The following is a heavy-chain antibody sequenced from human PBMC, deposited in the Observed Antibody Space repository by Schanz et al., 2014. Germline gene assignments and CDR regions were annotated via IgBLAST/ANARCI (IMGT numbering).Heavy chain of an antibody. D-gene: IGHD1-26*01. CDR2: LRSPLSNI. Sequence: EVQLVESGGGLVQPGGSLRLSCAASGFTFSRNAMNWVRQAPFQGLSLVSYLRSPLSNIDYADSVQGRFTISRDNAKNSLYLQMSSLRDEDTAVYYCAKDPSYGSDWVKYLDHWGQGTLVTVSS. CDR1: GFTFSRNA. J-gene: IGHJ4*02. CDR3: AKDPSYGSDWVKYLDH. V-gene: IGHV3-48*02.